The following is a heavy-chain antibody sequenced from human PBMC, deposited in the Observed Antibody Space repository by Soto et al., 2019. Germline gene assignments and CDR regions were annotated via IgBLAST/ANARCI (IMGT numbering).Heavy chain of an antibody. V-gene: IGHV3-30-3*01. CDR1: GFTFSSYA. D-gene: IGHD3-3*01. CDR2: ISYDGSNK. CDR3: ARDTITIFGVVNYYFDY. J-gene: IGHJ4*02. Sequence: QVQLVESGGGVVQPGRSLRLSCAASGFTFSSYAMHWVRQAPGKGLEWVAVISYDGSNKYYADSVKGRFTISRDNSKNTLYLQMNSLRAEDTAVYYCARDTITIFGVVNYYFDYWGQGTLVIVSP.